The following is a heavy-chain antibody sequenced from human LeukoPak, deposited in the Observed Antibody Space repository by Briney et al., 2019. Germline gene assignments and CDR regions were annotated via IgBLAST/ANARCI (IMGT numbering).Heavy chain of an antibody. CDR3: ARDSGYSYGLPQDH. D-gene: IGHD5-18*01. V-gene: IGHV3-66*01. CDR2: IYSGGST. CDR1: GFTVSSNY. J-gene: IGHJ4*02. Sequence: PGGSLRLSCAASGFTVSSNYMSWVRQAPGKGLEWVSVIYSGGSTYYADSVKGRFTISRDNSKNTLYLQMNSLRAEDTAVYYCARDSGYSYGLPQDHWGQGTLVTVSS.